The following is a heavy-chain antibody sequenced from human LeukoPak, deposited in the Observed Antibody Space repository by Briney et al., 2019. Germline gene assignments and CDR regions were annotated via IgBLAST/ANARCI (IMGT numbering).Heavy chain of an antibody. Sequence: GSLRLSCVASGFTFSSYGMSWVRQAPGKGLEWVSIISGSGDKTYYADSVRDRFSISRDNSKNTLYLQMNSMRAEDTAMYYCAKGDQWLVPRWFDPWGQGTLVTVSS. CDR3: AKGDQWLVPRWFDP. V-gene: IGHV3-23*01. J-gene: IGHJ5*02. CDR1: GFTFSSYG. CDR2: ISGSGDKT. D-gene: IGHD6-19*01.